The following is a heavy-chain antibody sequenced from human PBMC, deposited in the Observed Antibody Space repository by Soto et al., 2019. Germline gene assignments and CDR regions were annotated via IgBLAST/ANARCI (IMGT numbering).Heavy chain of an antibody. CDR1: GGSISSYY. Sequence: SETLSHTCTVSGGSISSYYCSCIRQPPGKGLEWIGYIYYSGSTNYNPSLKSRVTISVDTSKNQFSLKLSSVTAADTAVYYCARRRGIAAAGYFDYWGQGTLVTVSS. V-gene: IGHV4-59*08. CDR3: ARRRGIAAAGYFDY. J-gene: IGHJ4*02. CDR2: IYYSGST. D-gene: IGHD6-13*01.